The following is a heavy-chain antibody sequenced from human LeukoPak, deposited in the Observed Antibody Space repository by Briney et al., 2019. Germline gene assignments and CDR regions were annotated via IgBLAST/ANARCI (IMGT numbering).Heavy chain of an antibody. CDR2: IIPIFGTA. CDR3: ARDQARRGYSYDTPGDYYYGMDV. CDR1: GGTFSSYA. V-gene: IGHV1-69*13. Sequence: GASVKVSCKASGGTFSSYAISWVRQAPGQGLEWMGGIIPIFGTANYAQKFQGRVTITADESTSTAYMELSSLRSEDTAVYYCARDQARRGYSYDTPGDYYYGMDVWGQGTTVTVSS. D-gene: IGHD5-18*01. J-gene: IGHJ6*02.